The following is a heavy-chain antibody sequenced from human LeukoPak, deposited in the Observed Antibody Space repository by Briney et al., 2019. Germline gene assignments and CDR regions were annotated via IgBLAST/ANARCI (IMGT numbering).Heavy chain of an antibody. CDR3: ARVGVARGYYYYGMDV. CDR2: IYYSGST. J-gene: IGHJ6*02. Sequence: SETLSLTCTVSGGSISSSSYYWGWIRQPPGKGLEWIGSIYYSGSTYYNPSLKSRVTISVDTSKNQFSLKLSSVTAADAAVYYCARVGVARGYYYYGMDVWGQGTTVTVSS. CDR1: GGSISSSSYY. D-gene: IGHD3-3*01. V-gene: IGHV4-39*01.